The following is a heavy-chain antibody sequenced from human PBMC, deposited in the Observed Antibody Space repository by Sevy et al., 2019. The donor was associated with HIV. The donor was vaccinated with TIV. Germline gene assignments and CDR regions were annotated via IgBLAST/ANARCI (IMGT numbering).Heavy chain of an antibody. V-gene: IGHV3-30-3*01. CDR1: GFTLSSYA. CDR3: ASRLPPGIVVVPAAIRYYYYGMDV. CDR2: ISYDGSNK. D-gene: IGHD2-2*02. J-gene: IGHJ6*02. Sequence: GGSLRLSCAASGFTLSSYAMHWVRQAPGKGLEWVAVISYDGSNKYYADSVKGRFTISRDNSKNTLYLQMNSLRAKDTAVYYCASRLPPGIVVVPAAIRYYYYGMDVWGQGTTVTVSS.